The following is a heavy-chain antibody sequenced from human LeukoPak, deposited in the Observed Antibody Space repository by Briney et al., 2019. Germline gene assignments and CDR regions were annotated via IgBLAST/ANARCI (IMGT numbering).Heavy chain of an antibody. D-gene: IGHD6-13*01. CDR3: ARVPWRGQQQYWYFDL. V-gene: IGHV4-30-2*01. CDR1: GGSISSGGYS. J-gene: IGHJ2*01. CDR2: IYHSGST. Sequence: PSETLSLTCAVSGGSISSGGYSWSWIRQPPGKGLEWIGYIYHSGSTYYNLSLKSRVTISVDRSKNQFSLKLSSVTAADTAVYYCARVPWRGQQQYWYFDLWGRGTLVTVSS.